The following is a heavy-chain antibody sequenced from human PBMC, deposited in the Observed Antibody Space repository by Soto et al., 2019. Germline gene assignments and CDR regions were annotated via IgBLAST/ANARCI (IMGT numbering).Heavy chain of an antibody. V-gene: IGHV4-39*01. CDR3: EASNYYGSGSYMPLYYYYYGMDV. J-gene: IGHJ6*02. CDR2: IYYSGST. CDR1: GDSISSSSYY. Sequence: SETLSLTCSVSGDSISSSSYYWGWIRQSPGEGLEWIGSIYYSGSTYYNPSLKSRVTISVDTSKNQFSLKLSSVTAADTAVYYCEASNYYGSGSYMPLYYYYYGMDVWGQGTTVTVSS. D-gene: IGHD3-10*01.